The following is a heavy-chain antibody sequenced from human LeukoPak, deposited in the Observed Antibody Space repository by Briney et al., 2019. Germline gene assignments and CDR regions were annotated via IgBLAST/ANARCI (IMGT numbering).Heavy chain of an antibody. Sequence: ASVNVSCKASGYTFTSYAMHWVRQAPGQGLEWMGWINAGNGNTKYSQKFQGRVTITRDTSASTAYMELSSLRSEDTAVYYCAILYRYSSGWYDFDYWGQGTLVTVSS. CDR2: INAGNGNT. CDR3: AILYRYSSGWYDFDY. CDR1: GYTFTSYA. V-gene: IGHV1-3*01. J-gene: IGHJ4*02. D-gene: IGHD6-19*01.